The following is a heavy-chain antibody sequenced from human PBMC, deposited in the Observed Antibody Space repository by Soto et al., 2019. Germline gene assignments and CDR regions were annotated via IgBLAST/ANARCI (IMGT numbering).Heavy chain of an antibody. D-gene: IGHD2-21*01. CDR1: GFSFSLYT. CDR3: ASARVVAILQGLY. Sequence: EVQLVQSGGGLVKPGGSLRLSCAASGFSFSLYTMNWVRQAPGKGLEWVASIDSGSSTIHYAESMKGRFTISRDNAKKSLYLQTNSLRAEDTAVYYCASARVVAILQGLYWGQGTLVTVSS. CDR2: IDSGSSTI. V-gene: IGHV3-21*02. J-gene: IGHJ4*02.